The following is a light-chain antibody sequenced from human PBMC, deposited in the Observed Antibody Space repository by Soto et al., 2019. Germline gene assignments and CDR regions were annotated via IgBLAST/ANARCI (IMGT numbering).Light chain of an antibody. J-gene: IGKJ1*01. CDR3: QQYGSSPWT. CDR1: QSIGGSY. Sequence: EIAMTQSPVTLSVSPVERATLSFRASQSIGGSYLAWYQHKPGQAPRLLIYGTSSRATGIPDRFSGSESGTDFTLTISRLEPEDFAVYYCQQYGSSPWTFGQGTKVDIK. CDR2: GTS. V-gene: IGKV3-20*01.